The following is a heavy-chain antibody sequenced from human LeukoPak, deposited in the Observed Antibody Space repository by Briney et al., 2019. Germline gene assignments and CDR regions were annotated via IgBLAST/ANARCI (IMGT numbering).Heavy chain of an antibody. CDR2: INSDGSSR. CDR3: AVSSGWYN. CDR1: GFTFSTYS. D-gene: IGHD6-19*01. J-gene: IGHJ4*02. Sequence: GGSLRLSCAASGFTFSTYSMNWVRQAPGKGLEWVSRINSDGSSRNYADSVKGRFTISRDNAKNTLSLQMNSLRDEDTAVYYCAVSSGWYNWGQGTLVTVSS. V-gene: IGHV3-74*01.